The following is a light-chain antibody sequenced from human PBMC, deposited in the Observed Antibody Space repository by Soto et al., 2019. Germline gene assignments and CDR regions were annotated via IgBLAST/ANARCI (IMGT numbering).Light chain of an antibody. CDR1: QSVSSY. CDR2: DAS. CDR3: QQRSKWPLT. V-gene: IGKV3-11*01. Sequence: EIVLTQSPATLSLSPGERATLSCRASQSVSSYLAWYQQKPGQAPRLLIYDASNRATGIPARFSGSGSGTDLTLTICSLEPEDFAVYYCQQRSKWPLTFGGGTKVEIK. J-gene: IGKJ4*01.